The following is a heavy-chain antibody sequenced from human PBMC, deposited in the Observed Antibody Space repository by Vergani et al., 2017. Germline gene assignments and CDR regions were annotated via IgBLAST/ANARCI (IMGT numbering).Heavy chain of an antibody. D-gene: IGHD2-2*01. CDR3: ARDPICSSTSCYPFDY. CDR2: IYYSGST. Sequence: QVQLQQWGAGVVKPSGTLSLTCAVFGESFSSFYWSWIRQPPGKGLEWIGYIYYSGSTYYNPSLKSRVTISVDTSKNQFSLKLSSVTAADTAVYYCARDPICSSTSCYPFDYWGQGTLVTVSS. V-gene: IGHV4-34*02. J-gene: IGHJ4*02. CDR1: GESFSSFY.